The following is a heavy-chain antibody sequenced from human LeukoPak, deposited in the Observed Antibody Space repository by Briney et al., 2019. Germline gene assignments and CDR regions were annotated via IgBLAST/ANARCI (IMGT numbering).Heavy chain of an antibody. J-gene: IGHJ4*02. Sequence: PPETLSLTCAVYGGSFSGYYWSWIRQPPGKGLEWIGEINHSGSTNYNPSLKSRVTISVDTSKNQFSLKLSSVTAADTAVYYCARLVVPAARYYFDYWGQGTLVTVSS. CDR1: GGSFSGYY. CDR3: ARLVVPAARYYFDY. CDR2: INHSGST. D-gene: IGHD2-2*01. V-gene: IGHV4-34*01.